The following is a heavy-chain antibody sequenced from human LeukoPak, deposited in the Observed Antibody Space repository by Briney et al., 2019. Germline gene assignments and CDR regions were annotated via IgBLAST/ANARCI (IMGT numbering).Heavy chain of an antibody. D-gene: IGHD3-22*01. CDR2: IGTAGDT. CDR1: GFTFSSYD. V-gene: IGHV3-13*04. CDR3: ARGYYYDSSGPADAFDI. Sequence: PGGSLRLSCAASGFTFSSYDMHWVRQATGKGLEWVSAIGTAGDTYYPGSVKGRFTTSRENAKNSLYLQMNSLRAGDTAVYYCARGYYYDSSGPADAFDIWGQGTMVTVSS. J-gene: IGHJ3*02.